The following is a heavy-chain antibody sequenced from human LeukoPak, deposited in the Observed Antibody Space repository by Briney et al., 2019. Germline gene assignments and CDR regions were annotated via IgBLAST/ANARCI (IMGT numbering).Heavy chain of an antibody. CDR3: ARGIYSGYDDYYYYYMDV. V-gene: IGHV4-59*01. CDR2: IYYSGST. J-gene: IGHJ6*03. Sequence: PSETLSLTCTVSGGSISSYYWSWIRQPPGKGLEWIGYIYYSGSTNYNPSLKSRVTISVDTSKNQFSLKLSSVTAADTAVYYCARGIYSGYDDYYYYYMDVWGKGTTVTVSS. D-gene: IGHD5-12*01. CDR1: GGSISSYY.